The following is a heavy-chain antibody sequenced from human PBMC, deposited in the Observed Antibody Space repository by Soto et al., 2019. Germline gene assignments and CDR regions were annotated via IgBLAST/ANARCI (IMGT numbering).Heavy chain of an antibody. V-gene: IGHV4-39*01. J-gene: IGHJ4*02. D-gene: IGHD3-3*01. CDR1: GGSISSRSHY. Sequence: QLQLQESGPGLVKPSETLSLTCTVSGGSISSRSHYWGWIRQSPGKHLEWIGSSYYRGSTHYNPSLKTRVTIAVVSFKHHDSLKVYSVTDSDTAVYYCATPAGDGVGIPFFAYWGQGILDNV. CDR3: ATPAGDGVGIPFFAY. CDR2: SYYRGST.